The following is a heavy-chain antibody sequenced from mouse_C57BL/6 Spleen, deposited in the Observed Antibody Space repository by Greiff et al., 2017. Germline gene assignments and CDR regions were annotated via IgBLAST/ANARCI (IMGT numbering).Heavy chain of an antibody. CDR1: GYTFTSYW. D-gene: IGHD1-1*01. Sequence: QVQLQQPGAELVKPGASVKLSCKASGYTFTSYWMQWVKQRPGQGLEWIGEIDPSDSYTNYNQKFKGKATLTVDTSSSTAYMQLSSLTSEDSAVYYCASQFITTVVATDYWGQGTTLTVSS. CDR3: ASQFITTVVATDY. CDR2: IDPSDSYT. V-gene: IGHV1-50*01. J-gene: IGHJ2*01.